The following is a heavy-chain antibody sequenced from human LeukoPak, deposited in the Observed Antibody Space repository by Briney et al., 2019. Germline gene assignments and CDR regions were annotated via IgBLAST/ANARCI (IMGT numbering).Heavy chain of an antibody. J-gene: IGHJ5*02. V-gene: IGHV4-34*01. Sequence: SETLSLTCAVYGGSFSGYYWSWIRQPPGKGLEWIGEINHSGSTNYNPSLKSRVTISVDTSRNPFSLKLSSVTAADTAVYYCARSANRGVLRRWFDPWGQGTLVTVSS. CDR2: INHSGST. D-gene: IGHD3-10*01. CDR1: GGSFSGYY. CDR3: ARSANRGVLRRWFDP.